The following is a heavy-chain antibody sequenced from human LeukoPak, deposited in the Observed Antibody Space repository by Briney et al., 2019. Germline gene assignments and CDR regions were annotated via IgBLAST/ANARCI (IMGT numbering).Heavy chain of an antibody. CDR1: GFTFSSYS. D-gene: IGHD5-18*01. Sequence: PGGSLRLSCAASGFTFSSYSMNWVRQAPGKGLEWVSYISSSSSTIYYADSVKGRFTISRDNAKNSLYLQMNSLRAEDTAVYYCARFGYSYGPGAFDIWGQGTMVTVSS. V-gene: IGHV3-48*04. CDR2: ISSSSSTI. CDR3: ARFGYSYGPGAFDI. J-gene: IGHJ3*02.